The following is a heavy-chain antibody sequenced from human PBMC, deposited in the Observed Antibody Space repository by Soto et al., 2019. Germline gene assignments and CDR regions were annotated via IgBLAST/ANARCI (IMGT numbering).Heavy chain of an antibody. V-gene: IGHV1-18*04. J-gene: IGHJ2*01. CDR3: ARSYSYGSYWYFDL. CDR1: GYTFTTYG. CDR2: SVYNGNT. Sequence: GASVKVSCKASGYTFTTYGISWVRQAPGQGLEWMVSVYNGNTNYAERLQGRVTMTTDTSTSTAYMEMWRLRSDGTAVYYCARSYSYGSYWYFDLWGRGTLVTVPQ. D-gene: IGHD5-18*01.